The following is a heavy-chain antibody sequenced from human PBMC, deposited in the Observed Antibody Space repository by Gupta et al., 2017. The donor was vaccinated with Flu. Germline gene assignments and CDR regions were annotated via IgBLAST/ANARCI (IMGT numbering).Heavy chain of an antibody. J-gene: IGHJ3*02. CDR2: IYHTGSA. CDR1: GGSISSGGYS. CDR3: ARIWVTGSTFDI. D-gene: IGHD3-16*01. Sequence: GGSISSGGYSWTWIRQPPGKGLEWIGYIYHTGSAYYNPSLKSRVTISVDRSKNNFSLNLKSVTAADTAVYYCARIWVTGSTFDIWGQGTKVTVSS. V-gene: IGHV4-30-2*01.